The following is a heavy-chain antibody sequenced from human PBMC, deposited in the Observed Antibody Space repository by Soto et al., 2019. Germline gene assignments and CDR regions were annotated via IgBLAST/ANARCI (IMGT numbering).Heavy chain of an antibody. V-gene: IGHV1-69*06. CDR2: IIPIFGTA. Sequence: RASVKVSCKASGGTFSSYAISWVRQAPGQGLEWMGGIIPIFGTANYAQKFQGRVTITADKSTSTAYMELSSLRSEDTAVYYCARAPEVSAAGDYWYFDLWGRGTLVTVSS. J-gene: IGHJ2*01. CDR1: GGTFSSYA. D-gene: IGHD6-13*01. CDR3: ARAPEVSAAGDYWYFDL.